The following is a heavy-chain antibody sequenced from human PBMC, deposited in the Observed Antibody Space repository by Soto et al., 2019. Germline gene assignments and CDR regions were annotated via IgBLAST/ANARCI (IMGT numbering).Heavy chain of an antibody. CDR2: ISPSGGST. J-gene: IGHJ4*02. CDR3: AKRVAATGGYFDY. CDR1: GFTLTSYA. V-gene: IGHV3-23*01. Sequence: GGSLRLSCAASGFTLTSYAMGWVRQTPGKGLEWVSAISPSGGSTFYADSVKGRFTISRDPSKNTLYLQMNSLRAEDTALYYCAKRVAATGGYFDYWGQGTLVTVSS. D-gene: IGHD2-15*01.